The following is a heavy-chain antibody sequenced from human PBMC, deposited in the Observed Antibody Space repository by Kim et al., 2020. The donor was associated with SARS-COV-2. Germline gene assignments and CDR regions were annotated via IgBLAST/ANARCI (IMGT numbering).Heavy chain of an antibody. V-gene: IGHV4-30-4*01. J-gene: IGHJ5*02. CDR2: IHHSGST. Sequence: TLSITCTVSGGSITNDDYYWSWIRQPPGKGLEWIGYIHHSGSTYYNPSLRSRLTLSIDTSKKQFSLSLRSVTAADRAVYYCARKGDSGYDHNWFDPWGQGTLVTVSS. CDR1: GGSITNDDYY. CDR3: ARKGDSGYDHNWFDP. D-gene: IGHD5-12*01.